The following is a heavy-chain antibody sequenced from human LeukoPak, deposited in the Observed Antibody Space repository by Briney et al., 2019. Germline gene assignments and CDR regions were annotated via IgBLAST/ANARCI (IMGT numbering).Heavy chain of an antibody. J-gene: IGHJ4*02. CDR2: IKEDGSEK. V-gene: IGHV3-7*01. D-gene: IGHD3-16*01. Sequence: PGGSLRLSCVVSGFTFSSCWMSWVRQAPGKGLEWVANIKEDGSEKYHVDSVKGRFTISRDNAKNSLFLQMNSLRAEDTAVYYCASGDYMDYWGQGTLVTVSS. CDR3: ASGDYMDY. CDR1: GFTFSSCW.